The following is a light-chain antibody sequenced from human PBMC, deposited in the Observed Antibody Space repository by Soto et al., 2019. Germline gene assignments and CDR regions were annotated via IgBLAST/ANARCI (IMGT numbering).Light chain of an antibody. J-gene: IGKJ2*02. Sequence: EIVLTQSPGTLSLSPGERATLSCKASQNVNSAYLAWYQQKPGQAPRLPIYGASSRATGIPDRFSGSGSGTDFTLTISGLEPEDFAVYYCQQYGGSHGGTFGQGTKLEVK. V-gene: IGKV3-20*01. CDR2: GAS. CDR3: QQYGGSHGGT. CDR1: QNVNSAY.